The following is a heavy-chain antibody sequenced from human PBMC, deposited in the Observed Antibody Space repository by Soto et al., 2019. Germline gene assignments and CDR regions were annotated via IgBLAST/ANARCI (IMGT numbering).Heavy chain of an antibody. V-gene: IGHV3-30-3*01. CDR1: GFTFSSYA. J-gene: IGHJ3*02. CDR3: ARERVGGAFDI. D-gene: IGHD3-16*01. Sequence: QVQLVESGGGVVQPGRSLRLSCAASGFTFSSYAMHWVRQAPGKGLEWVAVISYDGSNKYYADSVKGRFTISRDNSKNPLYLQMNSMRAEDTAVYYCARERVGGAFDIWGQGTMVTVSS. CDR2: ISYDGSNK.